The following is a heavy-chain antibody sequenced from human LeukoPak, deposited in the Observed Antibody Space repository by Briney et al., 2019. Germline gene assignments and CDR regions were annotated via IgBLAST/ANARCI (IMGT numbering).Heavy chain of an antibody. J-gene: IGHJ4*02. CDR2: ISAYNGNT. CDR1: GGTFSSYA. D-gene: IGHD2-2*01. V-gene: IGHV1-18*01. Sequence: ASVKVSCKASGGTFSSYAISWVRQAPGQGLEWMGWISAYNGNTNYAQKLQGRVTMTTDTSTSTAYMELRSLRSDDTAVYYCTRAVVPAAIGFDYWGQGTLVTVSS. CDR3: TRAVVPAAIGFDY.